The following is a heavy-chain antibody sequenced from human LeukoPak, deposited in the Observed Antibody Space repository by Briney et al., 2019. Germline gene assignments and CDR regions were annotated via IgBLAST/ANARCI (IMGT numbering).Heavy chain of an antibody. CDR1: GFTLSSYS. CDR2: ISISSSDI. Sequence: GGSLRLSCAASGFTLSSYSMNWVRQAPGQGREWVSSISISSSDIYYADSAKDRCTISRENAKNSLYLQMNSRRAEDTAVYYCATDPGVNSSSGYEYWVFSDSWGQGTLVTVSS. J-gene: IGHJ4*02. D-gene: IGHD5-12*01. CDR3: ATDPGVNSSSGYEYWVFSDS. V-gene: IGHV3-21*01.